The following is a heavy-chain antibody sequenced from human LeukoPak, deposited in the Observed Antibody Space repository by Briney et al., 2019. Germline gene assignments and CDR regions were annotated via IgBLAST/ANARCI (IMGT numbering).Heavy chain of an antibody. CDR3: AELGITMIGGV. J-gene: IGHJ6*04. CDR2: ISSSGSTI. V-gene: IGHV3-48*03. D-gene: IGHD3-10*02. CDR1: GFTFSSYE. Sequence: PGGSLRLSCAASGFTFSSYEMNWVRQAPGKGLEWVSHISSSGSTIYYADSVKGRFTISRDNAKNSLYLQMNSRRAEDTAVYYCAELGITMIGGVWGKGTTVTISS.